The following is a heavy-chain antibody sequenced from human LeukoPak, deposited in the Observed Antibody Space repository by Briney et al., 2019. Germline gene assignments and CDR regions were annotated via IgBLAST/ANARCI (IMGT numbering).Heavy chain of an antibody. CDR1: GGSISSADYY. D-gene: IGHD1-1*01. CDR3: ATTPTVAYVQFDY. J-gene: IGHJ4*02. CDR2: IYYRGST. Sequence: KPSQTLSLTCTVSGGSISSADYYWTWIRQPPGKGLEWVGNIYYRGSTNYNPSLKSRVTISVDTSKNQFSLKLSSVTAADTAVYYCATTPTVAYVQFDYWGQGTLVTVSS. V-gene: IGHV4-61*08.